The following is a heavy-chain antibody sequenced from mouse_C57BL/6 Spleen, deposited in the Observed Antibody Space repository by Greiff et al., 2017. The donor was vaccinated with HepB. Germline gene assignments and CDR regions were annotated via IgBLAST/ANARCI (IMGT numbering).Heavy chain of an antibody. V-gene: IGHV1-80*01. Sequence: QVQLQQSGAELVKPGASVKISCKASGYAFSSYWMNWVKQRPGKGLEWIGQIYPGDGDTNYNGKFKGKATLTADKSSSTAYMQLSSLTSEDSAVYFCASYGNYGEEYFDYWGQGTTLTVSS. CDR1: GYAFSSYW. CDR2: IYPGDGDT. D-gene: IGHD2-1*01. CDR3: ASYGNYGEEYFDY. J-gene: IGHJ2*01.